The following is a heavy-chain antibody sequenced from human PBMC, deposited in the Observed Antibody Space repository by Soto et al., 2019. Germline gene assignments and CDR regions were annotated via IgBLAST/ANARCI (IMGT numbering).Heavy chain of an antibody. Sequence: SETLSLTCTVSGTSISSTNYYWGWIRQPPGKGLEWITSIYYTGMTYYNPSLKSRVTISVDTSKNQFSLKLSSVTAADRAVYYCATGLSSSNAYRQFHFLGQGTLVTVSS. CDR1: GTSISSTNYY. CDR2: IYYTGMT. CDR3: ATGLSSSNAYRQFHF. J-gene: IGHJ4*02. V-gene: IGHV4-39*01. D-gene: IGHD6-13*01.